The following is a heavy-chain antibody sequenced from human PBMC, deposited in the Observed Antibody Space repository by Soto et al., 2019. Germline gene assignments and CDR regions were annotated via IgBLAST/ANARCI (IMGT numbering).Heavy chain of an antibody. CDR3: VKGRADYYYDSSGYYPPTAY. J-gene: IGHJ4*02. CDR1: GFTFSSYA. Sequence: GGSLRLSCSASGFTFSSYAMHWVRQAPGKGLDYVSAISSNGGSTYYADSVKGRFTISRDNSKNTLYLQMGSLRAEDTAVYYCVKGRADYYYDSSGYYPPTAYWGQGTLVTVSS. D-gene: IGHD3-22*01. CDR2: ISSNGGST. V-gene: IGHV3-64D*06.